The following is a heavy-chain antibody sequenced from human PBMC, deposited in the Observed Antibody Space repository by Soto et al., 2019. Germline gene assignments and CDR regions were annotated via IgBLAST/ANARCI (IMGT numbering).Heavy chain of an antibody. CDR1: GGSISSYY. CDR3: ARDGYYYDSSGYQSVYYFDY. J-gene: IGHJ4*02. Sequence: QVQLQESGPGLVKPSETLSLTCTVSGGSISSYYWSWIRQPPGKGLEWIGYIYFSGSTNYNPSLKSRVTISVDTSKNQFSLTLSSVTAADTAVYYCARDGYYYDSSGYQSVYYFDYWGQGTRVTVSS. CDR2: IYFSGST. V-gene: IGHV4-59*01. D-gene: IGHD3-22*01.